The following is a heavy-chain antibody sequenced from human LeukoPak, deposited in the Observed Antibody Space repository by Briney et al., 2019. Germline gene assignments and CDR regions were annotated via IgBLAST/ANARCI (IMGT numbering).Heavy chain of an antibody. Sequence: ASVKVSCKASGYTFTSYGISWVRQAPGQGLEWMGWISAYNGNTNYAQKLQGRVTMTTDTSTSTAYMELRSLRSDDTAVYYCARVEGCSSTSCYGWFDPWGQGTLVTVSS. V-gene: IGHV1-18*01. J-gene: IGHJ5*02. CDR3: ARVEGCSSTSCYGWFDP. CDR2: ISAYNGNT. D-gene: IGHD2-2*01. CDR1: GYTFTSYG.